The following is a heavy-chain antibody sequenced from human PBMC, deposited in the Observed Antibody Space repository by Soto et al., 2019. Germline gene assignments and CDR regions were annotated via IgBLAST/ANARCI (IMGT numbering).Heavy chain of an antibody. J-gene: IGHJ4*02. CDR2: ISYDGSNK. D-gene: IGHD6-19*01. Sequence: GGSLRLSCAASGFTFSGYGMHWVRQAPGKGLEWVAVISYDGSNKYYADSVKGRFTISRDNSKNTLYLQMNSLRAEDTAVYYCAKDLRYSSGWYLDYWGQGTLVTVS. CDR3: AKDLRYSSGWYLDY. CDR1: GFTFSGYG. V-gene: IGHV3-30*18.